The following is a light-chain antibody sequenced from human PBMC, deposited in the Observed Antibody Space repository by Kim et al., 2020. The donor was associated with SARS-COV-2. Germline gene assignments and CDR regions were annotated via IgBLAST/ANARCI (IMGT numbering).Light chain of an antibody. CDR1: QSVSSSY. J-gene: IGKJ4*01. V-gene: IGKV3D-7*01. Sequence: PGERVTLSCRASQSVSSSYLTWYQQKPGQAPRLLIYGASTRATSIPARFSGSGSGTDFTLTISSLQPEDFAVYYCQQDYNLPPTFGGGTKV. CDR3: QQDYNLPPT. CDR2: GAS.